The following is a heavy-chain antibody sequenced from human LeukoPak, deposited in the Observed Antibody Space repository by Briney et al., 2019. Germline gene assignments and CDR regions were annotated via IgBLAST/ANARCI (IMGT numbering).Heavy chain of an antibody. Sequence: GGSLRLSCAASGFTFSNYAMKWVRQAPGKGLEWVSSISSSSSYIYYADSVKGRFTISRDNAKNSLYLQMNSLRAEDTAVYYCARDQYSSWDYDILTGNYYYYGMDVWGQGTTVTVSS. CDR1: GFTFSNYA. J-gene: IGHJ6*02. CDR3: ARDQYSSWDYDILTGNYYYYGMDV. CDR2: ISSSSSYI. V-gene: IGHV3-21*01. D-gene: IGHD3-9*01.